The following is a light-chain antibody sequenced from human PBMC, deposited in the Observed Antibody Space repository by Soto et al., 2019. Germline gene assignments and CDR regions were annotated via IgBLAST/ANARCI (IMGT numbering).Light chain of an antibody. V-gene: IGKV1-39*01. J-gene: IGKJ4*01. CDR3: QQSYTTPLT. CDR2: AAS. Sequence: DVQMTQSPSSLSASVGDRVTITCRASQSISSYLNWYQQKPGKAPNXLIYAASTLQSGVPSRFSGSGSGTDFTLTIRSLQPEDFATYYCQQSYTTPLTFGGGTKVDIK. CDR1: QSISSY.